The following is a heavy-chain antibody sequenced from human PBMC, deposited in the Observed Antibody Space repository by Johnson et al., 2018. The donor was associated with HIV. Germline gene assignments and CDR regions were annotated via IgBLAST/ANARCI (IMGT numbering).Heavy chain of an antibody. J-gene: IGHJ3*02. CDR3: ARRSWAFDAFDI. D-gene: IGHD1-26*01. CDR2: IKQDGSNK. Sequence: QAPGKGLEWVANIKQDGSNKYYADSVKGRFTISRDNSKNTLYLQMNSLRAEDTAVYYCARRSWAFDAFDIWGQGTMVTVSS. V-gene: IGHV3-33*01.